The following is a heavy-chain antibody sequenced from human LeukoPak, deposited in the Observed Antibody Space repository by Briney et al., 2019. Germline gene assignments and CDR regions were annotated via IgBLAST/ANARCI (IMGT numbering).Heavy chain of an antibody. V-gene: IGHV3-74*03. CDR2: IKSDGSNT. D-gene: IGHD3-22*01. CDR3: ARSPRVYDSSGHLHYAFDM. CDR1: GLTFSSYW. Sequence: PGGSLRLSCAASGLTFSSYWMHWVRHAAGKGLVWVSYIKSDGSNTAYADSVKGRFTVSRDNAKNPLYLETNSLRGDDTAVYYCARSPRVYDSSGHLHYAFDMWGQGTIVTVSS. J-gene: IGHJ3*02.